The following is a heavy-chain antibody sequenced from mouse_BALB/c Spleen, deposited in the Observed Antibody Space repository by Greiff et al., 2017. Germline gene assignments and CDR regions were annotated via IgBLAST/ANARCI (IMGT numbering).Heavy chain of an antibody. Sequence: EVMLVESGGGLVQPGGSRKLSCAASGFTFSSFGMHWVRQAPEKGLEWVAYISSGSSTIYYADTVKGRFTISRDNPKNTLFLQMTSLRSEDTAMYYCARSGVRRFAMDYWGQGTSVTVSS. CDR1: GFTFSSFG. D-gene: IGHD2-14*01. V-gene: IGHV5-17*02. CDR3: ARSGVRRFAMDY. J-gene: IGHJ4*01. CDR2: ISSGSSTI.